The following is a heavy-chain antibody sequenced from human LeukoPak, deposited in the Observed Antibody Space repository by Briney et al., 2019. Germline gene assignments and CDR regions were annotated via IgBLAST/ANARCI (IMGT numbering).Heavy chain of an antibody. Sequence: PSETLSVTCTVSGGSIRDYSWSWLRQPAGKGLEWIGHIYINGTTNYSPSLKSRVTMSVDTSKSQFSLRLNSVTAADTAVYCCAKIFRLRRIDPWGQGTLVTVSS. CDR2: IYINGTT. CDR1: GGSIRDYS. J-gene: IGHJ5*02. CDR3: AKIFRLRRIDP. D-gene: IGHD2-15*01. V-gene: IGHV4-4*07.